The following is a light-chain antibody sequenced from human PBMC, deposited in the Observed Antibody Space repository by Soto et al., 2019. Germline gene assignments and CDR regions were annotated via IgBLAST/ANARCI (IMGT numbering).Light chain of an antibody. CDR1: QGISNY. Sequence: DIQMTQSPSSLSASVGDRVTITCRASQGISNYLAWYQQKPGKVPKLLIYAASTLQSGVPSRFSGSGSGTDFTLTISSLQPEDVATYYCQKYNSALPITFGQGTRLETK. CDR3: QKYNSALPIT. V-gene: IGKV1-27*01. J-gene: IGKJ5*01. CDR2: AAS.